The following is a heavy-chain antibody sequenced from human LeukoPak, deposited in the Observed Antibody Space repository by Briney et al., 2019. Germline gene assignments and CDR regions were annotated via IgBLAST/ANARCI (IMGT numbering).Heavy chain of an antibody. CDR1: GFTFSSYA. CDR2: ISYDGSNK. CDR3: ARGPGDYYYYYGMDV. D-gene: IGHD7-27*01. V-gene: IGHV3-30-3*01. J-gene: IGHJ6*02. Sequence: GGSLRLSCAASGFTFSSYAMHWVRQAPGKGLEWVAVISYDGSNKYYADSVKGRFTISRDNSKNTLYLQMNSLRSEDTAVYYCARGPGDYYYYYGMDVWGQGTTVTVSS.